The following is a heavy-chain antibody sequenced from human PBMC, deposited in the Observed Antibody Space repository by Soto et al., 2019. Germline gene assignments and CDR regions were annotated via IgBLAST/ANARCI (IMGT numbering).Heavy chain of an antibody. CDR2: IYYSGST. J-gene: IGHJ4*02. CDR1: GGSISSYY. CDR3: SRAGSGYSYGFFDY. Sequence: SETLSLTCTVSGGSISSYYWSWLRQPPGKKLKWIGYIYYSGSTNYNPSLKSRVTISVDTSKNQFSLKLSSVTAVDTSVYYCSRAGSGYSYGFFDYWGQGTLVTVSS. D-gene: IGHD5-18*01. V-gene: IGHV4-59*01.